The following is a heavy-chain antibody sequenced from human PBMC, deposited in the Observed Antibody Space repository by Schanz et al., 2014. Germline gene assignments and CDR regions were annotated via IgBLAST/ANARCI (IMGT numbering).Heavy chain of an antibody. CDR3: ARGEFGRLFPTWFDP. CDR1: GFTFSSFS. V-gene: IGHV3-48*02. CDR2: ISTSSTTR. J-gene: IGHJ5*02. Sequence: EVQLVESGGGLVQPGGSLRLSCVASGFTFSSFSMNWVRQTPEKGLEWVSYISTSSTTRYYAASLRGRFTISRDDAKNSVYLPMNSLRDEDTAVYYCARGEFGRLFPTWFDPWGQGTLVTVSS. D-gene: IGHD3-10*01.